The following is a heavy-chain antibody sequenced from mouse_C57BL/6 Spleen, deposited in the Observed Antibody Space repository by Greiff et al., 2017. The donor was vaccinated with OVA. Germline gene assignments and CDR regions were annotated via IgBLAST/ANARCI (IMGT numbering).Heavy chain of an antibody. CDR2: IDPENGDT. CDR1: GFTITDDY. V-gene: IGHV14-4*01. CDR3: TTPYYGSSGGFAY. J-gene: IGHJ3*01. Sequence: EVNVVESGAELVRPGASVKLSCTASGFTITDDYMHWVKQRPEQGLEWIGWIDPENGDTEYASKFQGKATITADTSSNTAYLQLSSLTSEDTAVYYCTTPYYGSSGGFAYWGQGTLVTVSA. D-gene: IGHD1-1*01.